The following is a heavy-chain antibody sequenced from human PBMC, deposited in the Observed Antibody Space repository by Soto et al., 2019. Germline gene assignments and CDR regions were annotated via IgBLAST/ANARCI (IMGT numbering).Heavy chain of an antibody. CDR1: GFIFSNYG. D-gene: IGHD6-13*01. V-gene: IGHV3-30*18. CDR2: ISYDGSDQ. J-gene: IGHJ4*02. Sequence: QVQLVESGGGVVQPGRSLRLSCAASGFIFSNYGMHWVRQAPGKGLEWVALISYDGSDQYYADSVKGRFTISRDNSKNTLYLQMNSLRPEDTAVYYCAKVLEPIAAAGMGVDYWGQGTLVTVSS. CDR3: AKVLEPIAAAGMGVDY.